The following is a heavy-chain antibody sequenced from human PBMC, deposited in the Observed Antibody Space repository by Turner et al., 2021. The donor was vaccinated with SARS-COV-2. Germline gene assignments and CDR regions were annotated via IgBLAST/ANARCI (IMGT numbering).Heavy chain of an antibody. J-gene: IGHJ4*02. CDR1: GFTFSSYG. D-gene: IGHD3-10*01. Sequence: QVQLVESGGGVVQPGRSLRPSCAASGFTFSSYGMHWVRQAPGKGLEWVAVISYDGSNKHYADSVKGRFTISRDNSENTLYLQMNSLRVEDTAVYYCAKQISYYGSGSLYYFDYWGQGTLVTVSS. CDR3: AKQISYYGSGSLYYFDY. V-gene: IGHV3-30*18. CDR2: ISYDGSNK.